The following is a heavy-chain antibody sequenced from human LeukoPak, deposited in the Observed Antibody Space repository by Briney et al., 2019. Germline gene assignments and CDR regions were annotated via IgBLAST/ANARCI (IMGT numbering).Heavy chain of an antibody. Sequence: GGSPRLSCAASGFRFSGYSMNWVRQAPGKGLEWVSYISHTGSTMSYADSVKGRFTISRDNAKNSLYLQMNSLRAEDTAVYYCARGGPRMGAGGWYFDYWGQGTLVTVSS. CDR2: ISHTGSTM. CDR1: GFRFSGYS. V-gene: IGHV3-48*04. D-gene: IGHD3-16*01. J-gene: IGHJ4*02. CDR3: ARGGPRMGAGGWYFDY.